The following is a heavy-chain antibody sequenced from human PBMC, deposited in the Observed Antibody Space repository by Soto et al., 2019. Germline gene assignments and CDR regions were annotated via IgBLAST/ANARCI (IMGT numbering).Heavy chain of an antibody. D-gene: IGHD3-10*01. J-gene: IGHJ6*02. CDR2: ISYDGSNK. V-gene: IGHV3-30*18. CDR1: GFTFSSYG. Sequence: PGGSLRLSCAASGFTFSSYGMHWVRQAPGKGLEWVAVISYDGSNKYYADSVKGRFTISRDNSKNTLYLQMNSLRAEDTAVYYCAKDPSLLWFGELLFTYGMDVWGQGTTVTVSS. CDR3: AKDPSLLWFGELLFTYGMDV.